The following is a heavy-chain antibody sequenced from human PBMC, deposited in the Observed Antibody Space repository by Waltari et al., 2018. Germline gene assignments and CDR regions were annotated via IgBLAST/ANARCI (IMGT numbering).Heavy chain of an antibody. CDR2: SYTIGST. D-gene: IGHD3-9*01. CDR3: ARQSPKYYDILTGYYNAMDV. CDR1: GGSISSYY. V-gene: IGHV4-4*07. J-gene: IGHJ6*02. Sequence: QVQLQESGPGLVKPSETLSLTCTVSGGSISSYYWSWIRQPAGKGLYWSGRSYTIGSTNYNPSLKSRVTMSVDTSKNQFSLKLSSVTAADTAVYYCARQSPKYYDILTGYYNAMDVWGQGTTVTVSS.